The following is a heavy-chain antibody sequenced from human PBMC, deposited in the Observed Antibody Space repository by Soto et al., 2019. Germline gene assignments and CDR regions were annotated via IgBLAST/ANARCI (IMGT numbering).Heavy chain of an antibody. CDR3: ARGSYGHSAGS. J-gene: IGHJ5*02. D-gene: IGHD4-17*01. CDR1: GDSVSSDIYY. CDR2: SYSSGST. V-gene: IGHV4-61*01. Sequence: QVQLQESGPGLVKPSETLSLTCTVSGDSVSSDIYYWSWLRQPPGKGLEWIGYSYSSGSTNYNPSLKSRVTVSVDTSKNQFSLRVNSVTAADTAVYYCARGSYGHSAGSWGPGTLVTVSS.